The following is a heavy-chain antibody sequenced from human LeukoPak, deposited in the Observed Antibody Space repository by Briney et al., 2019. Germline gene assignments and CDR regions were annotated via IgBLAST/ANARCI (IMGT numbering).Heavy chain of an antibody. CDR2: ISSSSSYT. Sequence: GGSLRLSCAASGFTFSDYYMSWIRQAPGKGLERVSYISSSSSYTNYADSVKGRFTISRDNAKNSLYLQMNSLRAEDTAVYYCARLLRYYYGSGSPSYFDYWGQGTLVTVSS. V-gene: IGHV3-11*03. D-gene: IGHD3-10*01. CDR3: ARLLRYYYGSGSPSYFDY. J-gene: IGHJ4*02. CDR1: GFTFSDYY.